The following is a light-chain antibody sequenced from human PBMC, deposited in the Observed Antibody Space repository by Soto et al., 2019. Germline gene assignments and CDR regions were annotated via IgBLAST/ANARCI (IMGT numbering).Light chain of an antibody. Sequence: EIVLTQSPATLSLSPGERATLSCRASQSVSSYLAWYQQKPGQAPRLLIYDASNRATGIPARFSGSGSGTDFTLTISGLEPEDFAVYYCQQRSTWPAITFGPGTRLAIK. CDR3: QQRSTWPAIT. CDR2: DAS. J-gene: IGKJ5*01. CDR1: QSVSSY. V-gene: IGKV3-11*01.